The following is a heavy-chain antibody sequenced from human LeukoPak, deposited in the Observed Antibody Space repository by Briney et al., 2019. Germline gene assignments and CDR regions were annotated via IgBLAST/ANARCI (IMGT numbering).Heavy chain of an antibody. Sequence: RSSETLSLTCTVSGYSISSGYYWSWIRQPPGKGLEWIGYIYYSGSTNYNPSLKSQVTMSVDTSKNQFSLKLSSVTAADTAVYYCARGTATLQTVTTVDYWGQGTLVTVSS. CDR2: IYYSGST. V-gene: IGHV4-61*01. D-gene: IGHD4-17*01. CDR3: ARGTATLQTVTTVDY. J-gene: IGHJ4*02. CDR1: GYSISSGYY.